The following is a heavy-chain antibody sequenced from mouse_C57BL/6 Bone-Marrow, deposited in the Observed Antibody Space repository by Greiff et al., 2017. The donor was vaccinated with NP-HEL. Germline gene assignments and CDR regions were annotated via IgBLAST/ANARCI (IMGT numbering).Heavy chain of an antibody. V-gene: IGHV5-17*01. J-gene: IGHJ4*01. CDR1: GFTFSDYG. D-gene: IGHD2-3*01. CDR2: ISSGSSTI. Sequence: EVNLVESGGGLVKPGGSLKLSCAASGFTFSDYGMHWVRQAPEKGLEWVAYISSGSSTIYYADTVKGRFTISRDNAKNTLFLQMTSLRSEDTAMYYCARGGYYGLWFYAMDYWGQGTSVTVSS. CDR3: ARGGYYGLWFYAMDY.